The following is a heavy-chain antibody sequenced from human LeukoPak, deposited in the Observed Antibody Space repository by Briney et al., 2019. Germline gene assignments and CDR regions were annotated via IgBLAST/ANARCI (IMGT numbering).Heavy chain of an antibody. CDR3: ARGKSRGSPIDY. CDR1: GESISSRRHY. J-gene: IGHJ4*02. Sequence: SQTLSLTCSVSGESISSRRHYWGWIRQPPGKGLEWVGSIYQSGSTYYNPSLKSRLTMSVDTSKNQFSLRLSSVTAADTAVYYCARGKSRGSPIDYWGQGTLVTVSS. CDR2: IYQSGST. V-gene: IGHV4-39*07. D-gene: IGHD1-26*01.